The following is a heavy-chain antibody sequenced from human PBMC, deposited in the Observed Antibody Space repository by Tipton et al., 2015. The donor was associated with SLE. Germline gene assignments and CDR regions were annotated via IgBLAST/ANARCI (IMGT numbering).Heavy chain of an antibody. CDR3: ARDGGDYWYFDL. CDR1: GGSFSGYY. D-gene: IGHD2-21*01. Sequence: LRLSCAVYGGSFSGYYWSWIRQPPGKGLEWIGYIYYSGSTNYNPSLKSRVTISVDTSKNQFSLKLSSVTAADTAAYYCARDGGDYWYFDLWGRGTLVTVSS. V-gene: IGHV4-59*01. CDR2: IYYSGST. J-gene: IGHJ2*01.